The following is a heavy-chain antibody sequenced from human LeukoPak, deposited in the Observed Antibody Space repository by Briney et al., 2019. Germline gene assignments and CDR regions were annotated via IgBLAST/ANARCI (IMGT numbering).Heavy chain of an antibody. CDR2: INPSGGST. CDR1: GYTFTGYY. Sequence: ASVKVSFKTSGYTFTGYYMHWVRQAPGQGLEWMGIINPSGGSTSYAQKFQGRVTMTRDTSTSTVYMELSSLRSEDTAVFYCARDSSSWYYFDYWGQGTLVTVSS. CDR3: ARDSSSWYYFDY. J-gene: IGHJ4*02. V-gene: IGHV1-46*01. D-gene: IGHD6-13*01.